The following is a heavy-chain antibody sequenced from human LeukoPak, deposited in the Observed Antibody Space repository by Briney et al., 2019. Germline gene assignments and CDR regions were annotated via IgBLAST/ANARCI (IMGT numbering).Heavy chain of an antibody. V-gene: IGHV3-66*01. CDR3: ASYLYWWSDLGY. J-gene: IGHJ4*02. D-gene: IGHD2-8*02. CDR1: GFTVSSNY. Sequence: GGSLRLSCAASGFTVSSNYMSWVRQAPGKGLEWVSVIYSGGSTYYADSVKGRFTISRDNAKNSLYLQMNSLRVEDTAVYYCASYLYWWSDLGYWGQGTLITVSS. CDR2: IYSGGST.